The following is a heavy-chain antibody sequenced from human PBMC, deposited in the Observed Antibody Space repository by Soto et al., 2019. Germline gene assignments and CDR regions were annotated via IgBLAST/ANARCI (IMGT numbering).Heavy chain of an antibody. CDR2: MNPNSGNT. J-gene: IGHJ4*02. V-gene: IGHV1-8*01. CDR3: ARWDYGDYARFDY. D-gene: IGHD4-17*01. Sequence: QVQLVQSGAEVKKSGASVKVSCKASGYTFTSHDINRVRQATGQGLEWMGWMNPNSGNTGYAQKFQGRVTMTRNTSISTAYMELSSLRSEDTAVYYCARWDYGDYARFDYWGQGTLVTVSS. CDR1: GYTFTSHD.